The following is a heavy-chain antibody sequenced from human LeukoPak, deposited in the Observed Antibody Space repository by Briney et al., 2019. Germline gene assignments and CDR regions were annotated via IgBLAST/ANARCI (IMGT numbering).Heavy chain of an antibody. V-gene: IGHV3-7*01. CDR1: GFTFSSYW. Sequence: GGSLRLSCAASGFTFSSYWMSWVRQAPEKGLEWVANIKQDGSEKYYVDSVKGRFTISRDNAKNSLYLQMNSLRAEDTAVYYCARDLGSSSWVSDYWGQGTLVTVSS. CDR2: IKQDGSEK. CDR3: ARDLGSSSWVSDY. J-gene: IGHJ4*02. D-gene: IGHD6-13*01.